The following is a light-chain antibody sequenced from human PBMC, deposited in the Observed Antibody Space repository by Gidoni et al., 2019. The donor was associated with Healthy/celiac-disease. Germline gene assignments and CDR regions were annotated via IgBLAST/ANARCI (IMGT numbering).Light chain of an antibody. CDR2: AAS. CDR1: QSISSS. CDR3: QQSYSTPLT. V-gene: IGKV1-39*01. J-gene: IGKJ4*01. Sequence: DIQITQSPSSLSASVGDRVTSTCRASQSISSSLNWYQQKPGKAPKLLIYAASSLQSGVPSRFSGRGAGKDFTITISSLQPEDFATYYCQQSYSTPLTFGGXTKVEIK.